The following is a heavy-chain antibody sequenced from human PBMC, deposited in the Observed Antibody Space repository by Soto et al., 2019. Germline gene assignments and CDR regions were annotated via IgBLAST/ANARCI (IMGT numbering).Heavy chain of an antibody. CDR1: GGSFSGYY. J-gene: IGHJ4*02. CDR3: ARGGRYGYVWGSYRSDFDY. Sequence: SETLSLTCAVYGGSFSGYYWSWIRQPPGKGLGWIGEINHSGSTNYNPSLKSRVTISVDTSKNQFSLKLSSVTAADTAVYYCARGGRYGYVWGSYRSDFDYWGQGTLVTVSS. D-gene: IGHD3-16*02. V-gene: IGHV4-34*01. CDR2: INHSGST.